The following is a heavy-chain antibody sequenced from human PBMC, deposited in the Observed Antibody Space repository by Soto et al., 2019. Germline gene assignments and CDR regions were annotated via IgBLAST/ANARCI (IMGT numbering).Heavy chain of an antibody. D-gene: IGHD3-22*01. CDR2: IFPDDSET. CDR3: GRPLYDTSVYRYFDF. V-gene: IGHV5-51*01. CDR1: GYSFSSYW. J-gene: IGHJ4*02. Sequence: PGESLKISCKASGYSFSSYWIGWVRQIPGKGLEWMGIIFPDDSETRYSPSFQGKVSISVDKSITTAYLQWSSLKASDTAMYSCGRPLYDTSVYRYFDFWGQGPLVTVPS.